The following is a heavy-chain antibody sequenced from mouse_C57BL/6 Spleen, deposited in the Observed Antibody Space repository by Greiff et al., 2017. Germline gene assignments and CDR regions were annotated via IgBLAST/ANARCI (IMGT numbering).Heavy chain of an antibody. CDR2: IWWDDDK. CDR3: ARNLDSSGSGYAMDY. Sequence: QVTLKECGPGILQPSQTLSLTCSFSGFSLSTFGMGVGWIRQPSGKGLEWLAHIWWDDDKYYNPALKSRLTISKDTSKNQVFLKIANVDTADTATYYCARNLDSSGSGYAMDYWGQGTSVTVSS. J-gene: IGHJ4*01. V-gene: IGHV8-8*01. CDR1: GFSLSTFGMG. D-gene: IGHD3-2*02.